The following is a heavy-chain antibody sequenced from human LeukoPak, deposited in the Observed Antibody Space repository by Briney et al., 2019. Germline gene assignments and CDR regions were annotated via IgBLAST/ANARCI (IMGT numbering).Heavy chain of an antibody. V-gene: IGHV1-2*02. CDR3: ARDGYTYDDNWFDP. CDR1: GYTFTGYY. D-gene: IGHD5-18*01. Sequence: ASVKVSCKASGYTFTGYYMHWVRQAPGQGLEWMGWINPNSGGTSYAQKFQGRVTMTRDTSISTAYMELTRLTSDDTAVYYCARDGYTYDDNWFDPWGQGTLVTVSS. CDR2: INPNSGGT. J-gene: IGHJ5*02.